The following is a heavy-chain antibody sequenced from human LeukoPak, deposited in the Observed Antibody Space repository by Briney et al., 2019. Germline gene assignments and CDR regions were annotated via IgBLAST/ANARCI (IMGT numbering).Heavy chain of an antibody. CDR3: ARGTYSSGSWVY. CDR2: ISGSGGST. J-gene: IGHJ4*02. D-gene: IGHD6-19*01. V-gene: IGHV3-23*01. Sequence: GGSLRLSCAASGFTFSSYAMSWVRQAPGKGLEWVSAISGSGGSTYYADSVKGRFTISRDNSKNTLYLQMNSLRADDTALYYCARGTYSSGSWVYWGQGTLVTVSS. CDR1: GFTFSSYA.